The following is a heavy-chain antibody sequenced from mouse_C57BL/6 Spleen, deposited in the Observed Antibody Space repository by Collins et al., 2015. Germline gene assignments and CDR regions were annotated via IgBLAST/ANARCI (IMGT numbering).Heavy chain of an antibody. CDR1: GYTFTDYY. CDR2: IFPGSGST. CDR3: ARTSYYDYDGYAMDY. V-gene: IGHV1-75*01. Sequence: QVQLQQSGPELVKPGASVKISCKASGYTFTDYYINWVKQRPGQGLEWIGWIFPGSGSTYYNEKFKGEATLTVDKSSSTAYMLLSSLTSEDSAVYFCARTSYYDYDGYAMDYWGQGTSVTVSS. J-gene: IGHJ4*01. D-gene: IGHD2-4*01.